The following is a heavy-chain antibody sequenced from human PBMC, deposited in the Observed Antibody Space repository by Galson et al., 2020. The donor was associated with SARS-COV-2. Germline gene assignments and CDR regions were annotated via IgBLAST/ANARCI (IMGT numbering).Heavy chain of an antibody. Sequence: SETLSLTCAVSGGSISSDNWWNWVRQPPGKWLEWIGEIYRSESTNYNPSLKSRVTITIDKSKNQFSLKLASVTAADTAVYFCARAGYFSMDVWGKGTTVTASS. D-gene: IGHD3-22*01. V-gene: IGHV4-4*02. J-gene: IGHJ6*03. CDR1: GGSISSDNW. CDR2: IYRSEST. CDR3: ARAGYFSMDV.